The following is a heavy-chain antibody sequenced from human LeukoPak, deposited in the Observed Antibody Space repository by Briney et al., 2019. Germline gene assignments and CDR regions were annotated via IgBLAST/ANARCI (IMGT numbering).Heavy chain of an antibody. V-gene: IGHV3-33*01. CDR1: GFTFSSYG. CDR2: IWYDGSNK. D-gene: IGHD7-27*01. J-gene: IGHJ3*02. Sequence: PGGSLRLSCAASGFTFSSYGMHWVRQAPGKGLEWVAVIWYDGSNKYYADSVKGRFTISRDNSKNTLYLQMNSLRAEDTAVYYCAREPGVHAFDIWGQGTMVTVSS. CDR3: AREPGVHAFDI.